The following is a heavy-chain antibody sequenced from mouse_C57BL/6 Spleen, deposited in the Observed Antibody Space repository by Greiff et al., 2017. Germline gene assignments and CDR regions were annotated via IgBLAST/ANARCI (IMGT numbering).Heavy chain of an antibody. CDR2: INPSNGGT. J-gene: IGHJ4*01. CDR3: ARENYYGSSLYYYAMDY. D-gene: IGHD1-1*01. V-gene: IGHV1-53*01. Sequence: QVHVKQPGTELVKPGASVKLSCKASGYTFTSYWMHWVKQRPGQGLEWIGNINPSNGGTNYNEKFKSKATLTVDKSSSTAYMQLSSLTSEDSAVYYCARENYYGSSLYYYAMDYWGQGTSVTVSS. CDR1: GYTFTSYW.